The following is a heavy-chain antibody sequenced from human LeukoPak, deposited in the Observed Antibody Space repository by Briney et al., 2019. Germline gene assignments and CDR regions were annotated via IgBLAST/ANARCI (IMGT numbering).Heavy chain of an antibody. CDR1: GFTFSDYY. Sequence: GGSLRLSCTASGFTFSDYYMSWIRQAPGKGLEWVAYISGDRSMIYHIDSVKGRFTISRDNAKNSLFLQMNNLRAEGTAVYYCAKSRTTVDYWGQGTLVTVSS. J-gene: IGHJ4*02. D-gene: IGHD4-11*01. CDR2: ISGDRSMI. V-gene: IGHV3-11*01. CDR3: AKSRTTVDY.